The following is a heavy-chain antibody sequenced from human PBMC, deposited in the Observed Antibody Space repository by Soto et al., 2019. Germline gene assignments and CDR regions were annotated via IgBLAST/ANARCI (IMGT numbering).Heavy chain of an antibody. CDR3: AKTANGWFSAFDI. CDR2: ISGSGGTT. D-gene: IGHD6-19*01. CDR1: GFTFSSYA. Sequence: EVQLLESGGGLVQPGGSLRLSCAASGFTFSSYAMSWVRQAPGKGLEWVSAISGSGGTTYYADSVKGRLPFSRDNSKNTLYLQMNSLRAEDTAVYYCAKTANGWFSAFDIWGQGTMVTVSS. V-gene: IGHV3-23*01. J-gene: IGHJ3*02.